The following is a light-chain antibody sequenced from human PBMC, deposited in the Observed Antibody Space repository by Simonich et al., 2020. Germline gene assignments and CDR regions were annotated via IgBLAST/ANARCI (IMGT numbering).Light chain of an antibody. Sequence: EIVMTQSPATLSVSPGERATLSCRASQSVSSNLAWYQQKPGQAPMLLIYGSSSRATGIPDRFSGSGSGTDFTLTISRLEPEDFAVYYCQQYGSSPFTFGGGTKVEIK. J-gene: IGKJ4*01. CDR1: QSVSSN. CDR3: QQYGSSPFT. CDR2: GSS. V-gene: IGKV3-20*01.